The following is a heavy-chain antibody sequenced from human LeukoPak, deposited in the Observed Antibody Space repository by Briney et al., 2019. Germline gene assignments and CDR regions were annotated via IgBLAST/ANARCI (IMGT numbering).Heavy chain of an antibody. CDR1: GFSFSNYA. CDR2: ISGSAGNT. CDR3: AKDRSSYYFDAFDF. V-gene: IGHV3-23*01. Sequence: GGSLRLSCVASGFSFSNYAMSWVRQAPGKGLEWVSAISGSAGNTYYSDSVKGRFTISRDNSKNTLFLLMDSLRAEDTAIYYCAKDRSSYYFDAFDFWGQGTGVIVSS. J-gene: IGHJ3*01. D-gene: IGHD3-22*01.